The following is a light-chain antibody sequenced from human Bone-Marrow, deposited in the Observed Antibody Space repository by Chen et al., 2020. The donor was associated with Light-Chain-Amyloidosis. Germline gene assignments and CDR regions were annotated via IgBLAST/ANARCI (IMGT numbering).Light chain of an antibody. V-gene: IGKV3-11*01. J-gene: IGKJ1*01. CDR3: QQRSKWPPT. CDR1: QSVSKY. CDR2: EAS. Sequence: EIVLTQSPATLSVSPWDRATLSCRARQSVSKYLAWYQQKPGQAPRLIIYEASNRATGVPARFSGSGAGTDFTLTISSLVPEDFAVYYCQQRSKWPPTFGQGTKVEIK.